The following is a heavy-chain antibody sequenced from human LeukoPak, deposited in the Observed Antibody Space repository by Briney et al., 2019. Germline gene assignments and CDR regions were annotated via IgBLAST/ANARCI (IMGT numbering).Heavy chain of an antibody. J-gene: IGHJ4*02. CDR3: AKDQRGTSSYTYSFDC. CDR2: ISGSGST. Sequence: GGSLRLSCAASGFTFSSYAMTWVRGAPGRGLEWVSAISGSGSTYYADSVKGRFTISRDNSKNTLYLQMNSLRADDTAVYYSAKDQRGTSSYTYSFDCWGQGALVTVSS. D-gene: IGHD3-16*01. V-gene: IGHV3-23*01. CDR1: GFTFSSYA.